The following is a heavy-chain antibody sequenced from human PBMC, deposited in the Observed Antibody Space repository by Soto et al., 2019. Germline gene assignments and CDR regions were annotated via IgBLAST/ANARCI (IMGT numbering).Heavy chain of an antibody. V-gene: IGHV1-69*13. CDR3: ASLSPEAAGTGNWFDP. D-gene: IGHD6-13*01. J-gene: IGHJ5*02. Sequence: ASVKVSFKASGGTFSSYAISWLRQAPGQGLEWMGGIIPIFGTANYAQKFQGRVTITADESTSTAYMELSSLRSEDTAVYYCASLSPEAAGTGNWFDPWGQGTLVTVSS. CDR2: IIPIFGTA. CDR1: GGTFSSYA.